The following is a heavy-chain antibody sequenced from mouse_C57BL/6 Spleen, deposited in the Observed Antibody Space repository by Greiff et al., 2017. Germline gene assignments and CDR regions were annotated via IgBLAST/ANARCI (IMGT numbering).Heavy chain of an antibody. Sequence: QVQLQQPGTELVKPGASVKLSCKASGYTFTSYWMHWVKQRPGQGLEWIGNINPSNGGTNYNEKFKSKATLTVEKSSSTAYMQLSSLTSEDSAVYYCARSRGFYYYGSNYDWYFDVWGKGTTVTVSS. V-gene: IGHV1-53*01. CDR1: GYTFTSYW. D-gene: IGHD1-1*01. J-gene: IGHJ1*03. CDR3: ARSRGFYYYGSNYDWYFDV. CDR2: INPSNGGT.